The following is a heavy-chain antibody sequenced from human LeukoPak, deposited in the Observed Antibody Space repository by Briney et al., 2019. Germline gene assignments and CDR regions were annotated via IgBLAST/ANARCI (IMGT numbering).Heavy chain of an antibody. V-gene: IGHV1-69*13. J-gene: IGHJ4*02. D-gene: IGHD6-19*01. CDR2: IIPIFGTA. CDR3: ARGGRIAVAKVLGDY. Sequence: SVKVSCKVSGFSLTELPMHWVRQAPGQGLEWMGGIIPIFGTANYAQKFQGRVTITADESTSTAYMELSSLRSEDTAVYYCARGGRIAVAKVLGDYWGQGTLVTVSS. CDR1: GFSLTELP.